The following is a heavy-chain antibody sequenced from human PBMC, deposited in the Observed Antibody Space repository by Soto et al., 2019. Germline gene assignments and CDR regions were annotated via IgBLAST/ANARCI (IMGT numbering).Heavy chain of an antibody. V-gene: IGHV4-31*03. D-gene: IGHD5-12*01. Sequence: QVQLQESGPGLVKPSQTLSLTCTVSGGSISSGGYYWSWIRQHPGKGLEWIGYIYYSGSTYYNPSLKSRVNISVDTSKNQFSLKLSSVTAADTGVYYCARDRRGSGYDLVYWGQGTLVTVSS. CDR3: ARDRRGSGYDLVY. CDR1: GGSISSGGYY. J-gene: IGHJ4*02. CDR2: IYYSGST.